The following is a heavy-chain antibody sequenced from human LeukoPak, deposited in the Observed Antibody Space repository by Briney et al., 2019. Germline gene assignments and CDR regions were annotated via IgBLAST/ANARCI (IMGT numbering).Heavy chain of an antibody. CDR3: AGGFVVVVAGTLSDFNM. CDR2: ISSSSSTI. D-gene: IGHD2-15*01. V-gene: IGHV3-48*02. J-gene: IGHJ3*02. Sequence: GGSLRLSCAASGFTFSSYSMNCVRQAPGKGLEWVSYISSSSSTIYYADSVKGRFTISRDNAKNSLYLQMTVLRDDETAVYCCAGGFVVVVAGTLSDFNMWVQRRMVTVSS. CDR1: GFTFSSYS.